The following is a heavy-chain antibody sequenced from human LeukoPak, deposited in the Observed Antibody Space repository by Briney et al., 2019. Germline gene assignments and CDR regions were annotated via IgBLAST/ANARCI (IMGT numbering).Heavy chain of an antibody. D-gene: IGHD1-26*01. CDR1: GGSISSTSFY. CDR2: IYFTGTT. J-gene: IGHJ4*02. V-gene: IGHV4-39*01. Sequence: PSETLSLTCTVSGGSISSTSFYWVWIRQPPGKGLDWLGTIYFTGTTYYNPSLNSRVTISVDTSNNRFSLKVSSVTAADTAVYYCARLIVGDYFDSWGQGTLVTVSP. CDR3: ARLIVGDYFDS.